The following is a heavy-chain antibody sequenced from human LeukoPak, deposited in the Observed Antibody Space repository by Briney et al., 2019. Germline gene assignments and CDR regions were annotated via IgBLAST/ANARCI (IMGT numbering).Heavy chain of an antibody. D-gene: IGHD3-10*01. CDR3: TRRFGESSNWFDP. CDR2: INHSGST. V-gene: IGHV4-34*01. CDR1: YY. J-gene: IGHJ5*02. Sequence: YYWSWIRQPPGKGLEWIGEINHSGSTNYNPSLKSRVTISVETSKNQFSLKLSSVPAADTAVYYCTRRFGESSNWFDPWGQGTLVTVSS.